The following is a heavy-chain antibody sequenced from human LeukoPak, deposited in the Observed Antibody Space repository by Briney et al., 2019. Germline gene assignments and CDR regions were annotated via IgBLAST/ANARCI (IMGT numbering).Heavy chain of an antibody. CDR1: GASISSYY. D-gene: IGHD4-17*01. J-gene: IGHJ4*02. V-gene: IGHV4-59*12. CDR2: IYYSGNT. Sequence: SETLSLTCSVSGASISSYYWSWIRQTPGKGLEWIGHIYYSGNTNYNPSLKSRVTISGDTSKNQFSLKLSSVTAADTAVYYCACGDYEGGFDYWGQGTLVTVSS. CDR3: ACGDYEGGFDY.